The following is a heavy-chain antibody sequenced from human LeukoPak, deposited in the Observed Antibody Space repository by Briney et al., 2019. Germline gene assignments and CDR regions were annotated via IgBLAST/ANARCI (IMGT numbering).Heavy chain of an antibody. D-gene: IGHD2-2*01. J-gene: IGHJ5*02. V-gene: IGHV4-30-2*01. Sequence: SETLSFTCTVSGGSISSGGYYWSWIRQPPGKGLEWIGEINHSGSTNYNPSLKSRVTISVDTSKNQFSLKLSSVTAADTAVYYCARRRKTGYCSSTSCLNWFDPWGQGTLVTVSS. CDR1: GGSISSGGYY. CDR3: ARRRKTGYCSSTSCLNWFDP. CDR2: INHSGST.